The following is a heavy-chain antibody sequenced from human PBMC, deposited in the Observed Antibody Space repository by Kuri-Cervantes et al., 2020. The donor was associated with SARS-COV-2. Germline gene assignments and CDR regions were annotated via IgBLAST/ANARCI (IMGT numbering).Heavy chain of an antibody. CDR3: ARGLLWGFLLRD. CDR1: GYTFNNYD. CDR2: MNPNSGNT. J-gene: IGHJ4*02. D-gene: IGHD7-27*01. Sequence: ASVKVSCKASGYTFNNYDINWVRRATGQGLEWMGWMNPNSGNTGHAQKFQGRVIMTKNTSISTAYMELTSLRSEDTAVYYCARGLLWGFLLRDWGQGTLVTVSS. V-gene: IGHV1-8*02.